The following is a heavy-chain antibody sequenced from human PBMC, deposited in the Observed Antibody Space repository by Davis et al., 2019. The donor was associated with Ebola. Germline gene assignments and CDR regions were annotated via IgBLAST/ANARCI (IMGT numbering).Heavy chain of an antibody. CDR2: ISSSGSTI. CDR1: GFTFSDYY. D-gene: IGHD3-10*01. CDR3: AREGGITMVQGVIEAYYYYYGMDV. V-gene: IGHV3-11*01. Sequence: GESLKISCAASGFTFSDYYMSWIRQAPGKGLEWVSYISSSGSTIYYADSVKGRFTISRDNAKNSLYLQMNSLRAEDTAVYYCAREGGITMVQGVIEAYYYYYGMDVWGQGTTVTVSS. J-gene: IGHJ6*02.